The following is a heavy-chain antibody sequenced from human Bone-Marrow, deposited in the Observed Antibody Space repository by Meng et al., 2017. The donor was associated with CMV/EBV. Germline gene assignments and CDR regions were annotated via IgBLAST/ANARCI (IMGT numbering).Heavy chain of an antibody. CDR1: GLPFVAYA. D-gene: IGHD2-2*01. CDR3: AKEYAGRRISSTSYYYYYYCMDV. J-gene: IGHJ6*02. CDR2: ISWNSGSI. V-gene: IGHV3-9*01. Sequence: LSLPCAASGLPFVAYAMHGFRRAPGKGLEWVSGISWNSGSIGYADSVKGRFTISRDNAKNSLYLQMNSLRAEDTALYYCAKEYAGRRISSTSYYYYYYCMDVWGQGTTVTVSS.